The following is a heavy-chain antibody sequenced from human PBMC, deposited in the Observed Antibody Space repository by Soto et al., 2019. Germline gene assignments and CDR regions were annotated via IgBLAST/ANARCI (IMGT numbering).Heavy chain of an antibody. V-gene: IGHV3-30-3*01. Sequence: PGGSLRLSCAASGFTFSSYAMHWVRQAPGKGLEWVAVISYDGSNKYYADSVKGRFTISRDNSKNTLYLQMNSLRAEDTAVYYCARVSSIAVIPFDYWGQGTLVTVSS. CDR3: ARVSSIAVIPFDY. CDR2: ISYDGSNK. J-gene: IGHJ4*02. CDR1: GFTFSSYA. D-gene: IGHD6-6*01.